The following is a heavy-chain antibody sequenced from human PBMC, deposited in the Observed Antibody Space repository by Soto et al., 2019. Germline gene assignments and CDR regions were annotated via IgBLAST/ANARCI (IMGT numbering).Heavy chain of an antibody. CDR1: AFTFSRFA. D-gene: IGHD3-10*01. J-gene: IGHJ5*02. CDR3: AKGLSGSGAYQWFDP. CDR2: ISGGGDNT. Sequence: EVQLLESGGGLVQPGGSLRLSCAASAFTFSRFAMSWVRQTPGNGLEWVSAISGGGDNTFYADSVKGRFTISRENSKNTLYLQMNGLRVEDTAVYYCAKGLSGSGAYQWFDPWGQGTLVTVSS. V-gene: IGHV3-23*01.